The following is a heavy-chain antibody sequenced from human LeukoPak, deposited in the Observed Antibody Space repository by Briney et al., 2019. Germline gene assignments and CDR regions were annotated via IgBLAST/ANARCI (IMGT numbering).Heavy chain of an antibody. Sequence: GGSLRLSCAASGFTFSSYWMCWVRQAPGKGLEWVASIKQDGSEKYYVDSVKGRFTISRDNAKNSLYLQMNSLRAEDTAVYYCARNLVVAATLLTYWGQGTLVTVSS. D-gene: IGHD2-15*01. CDR1: GFTFSSYW. CDR3: ARNLVVAATLLTY. CDR2: IKQDGSEK. J-gene: IGHJ4*02. V-gene: IGHV3-7*01.